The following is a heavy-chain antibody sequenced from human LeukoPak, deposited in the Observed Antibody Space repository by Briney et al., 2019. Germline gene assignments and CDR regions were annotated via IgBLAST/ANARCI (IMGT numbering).Heavy chain of an antibody. D-gene: IGHD3-10*01. V-gene: IGHV6-1*01. J-gene: IGHJ4*02. CDR3: ARGVSGSGFDY. CDR1: GDSVSSNSAA. CDR2: IYYRSKWSN. Sequence: SQTPSLTCAISGDSVSSNSAAWNWIRLSPSRGLEWLGRIYYRSKWSNDYAVSVKSRISINADTSKNQFSMHLNSVTPEDAAMYFCARGVSGSGFDYWGQGTLVTVSS.